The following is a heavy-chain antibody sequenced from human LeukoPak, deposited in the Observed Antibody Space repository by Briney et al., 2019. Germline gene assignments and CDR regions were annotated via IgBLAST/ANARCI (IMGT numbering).Heavy chain of an antibody. V-gene: IGHV1-69*13. CDR2: IIPIFGTA. Sequence: SVKVSCKASGGTFSSYAIRWVRQAPGQGLDWTGGIIPIFGTANYAQKFQGRVTITADESTSTAYMELSSLRSEDTAVYFCARALFPPLYYDSSGYYDYWGQGTLVTVSS. D-gene: IGHD3-22*01. CDR3: ARALFPPLYYDSSGYYDY. CDR1: GGTFSSYA. J-gene: IGHJ4*02.